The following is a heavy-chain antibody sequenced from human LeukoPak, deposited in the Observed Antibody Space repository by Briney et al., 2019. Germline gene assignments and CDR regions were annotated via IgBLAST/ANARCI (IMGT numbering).Heavy chain of an antibody. V-gene: IGHV3-30-3*01. CDR3: ARGNTIFGASRWFDP. CDR1: GVTFSASA. CDR2: VAYDGNSK. J-gene: IGHJ5*02. Sequence: GGSLRLSCAASGVTFSASAMHWVRQAPGKGLEWEAVVAYDGNSKYYADSVKGRFTISRDNSKNTLYLQMNNLRSEDTALYHCARGNTIFGASRWFDPWGQGTLVTVSS. D-gene: IGHD3-3*01.